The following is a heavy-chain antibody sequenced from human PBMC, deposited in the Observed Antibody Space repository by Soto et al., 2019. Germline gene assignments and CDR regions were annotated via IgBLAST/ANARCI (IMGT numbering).Heavy chain of an antibody. CDR1: GFTFSSYA. V-gene: IGHV3-23*01. CDR3: AKDRALTDTPLTVFHY. D-gene: IGHD2-2*02. Sequence: GGSLRLSCAASGFTFSSYAMSWVRQAPGKGLEWVSAISGSGGSTYYADSVKGRFTISRDNSKNTLYLQMNSLRAEDTAVYYCAKDRALTDTPLTVFHYWGQGTLVTVSS. CDR2: ISGSGGST. J-gene: IGHJ4*02.